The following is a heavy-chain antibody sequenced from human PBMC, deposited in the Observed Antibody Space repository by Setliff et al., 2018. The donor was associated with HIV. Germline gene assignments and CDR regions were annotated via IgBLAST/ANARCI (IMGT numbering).Heavy chain of an antibody. CDR1: GFTFDDYA. D-gene: IGHD6-6*01. Sequence: GGSLRLSCAASGFTFDDYAMHWVRQAPGKGLEWVSGISWNGDDLVYADSVKGRFIISRDNARNLLYLQMSSLRVEDTGIYYCARFNLWRSASSEYWGRGTLVTVSS. CDR2: ISWNGDDL. V-gene: IGHV3-9*01. CDR3: ARFNLWRSASSEY. J-gene: IGHJ4*02.